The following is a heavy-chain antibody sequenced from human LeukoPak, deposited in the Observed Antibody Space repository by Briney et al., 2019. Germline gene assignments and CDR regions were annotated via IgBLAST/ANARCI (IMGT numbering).Heavy chain of an antibody. CDR3: AREFSVVGNFDY. V-gene: IGHV3-21*01. CDR1: GFLFSDSIDHT. Sequence: GGSLRLSCADSGFLFSDSIDHTMVWVRQAPGKGLEWVSYISSSSTSISYADSVRGRFSISRDNAQRSLYLHMNSLRDEDTAVYYCAREFSVVGNFDYWGQGTLVIVSS. J-gene: IGHJ4*02. CDR2: ISSSSTSI. D-gene: IGHD2-21*01.